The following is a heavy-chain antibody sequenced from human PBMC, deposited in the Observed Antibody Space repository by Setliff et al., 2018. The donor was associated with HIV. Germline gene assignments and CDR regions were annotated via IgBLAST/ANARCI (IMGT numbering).Heavy chain of an antibody. J-gene: IGHJ5*02. Sequence: PSETLSLTCAVSGGSVSSPSYYWGWIRQPPGKGLEWIGSVYNSGITFKNPSLKSRVSISVDRSGNQFSLRLTSVTAADTAVYYCARLRGSYDFSNWFDPWGQGTQVTVSS. CDR1: GGSVSSPSYY. CDR3: ARLRGSYDFSNWFDP. V-gene: IGHV4-39*07. CDR2: VYNSGIT. D-gene: IGHD3-3*01.